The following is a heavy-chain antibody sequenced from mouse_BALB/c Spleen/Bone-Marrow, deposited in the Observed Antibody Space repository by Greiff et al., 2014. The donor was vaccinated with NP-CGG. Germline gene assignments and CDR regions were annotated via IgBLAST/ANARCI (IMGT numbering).Heavy chain of an antibody. V-gene: IGHV1-77*01. CDR1: GYTFNDYV. D-gene: IGHD2-1*01. J-gene: IGHJ4*01. Sequence: LEESGPELVKPGASVKMSCKASGYTFNDYVITWVKQRTGQGLEWIGEIYPGSGSTYYNEKFKGKATLTADKSPNTAYMQLGSLTSEYSAVYVCSRVDGNYRYAMDYWGQGTSVTVSS. CDR2: IYPGSGST. CDR3: SRVDGNYRYAMDY.